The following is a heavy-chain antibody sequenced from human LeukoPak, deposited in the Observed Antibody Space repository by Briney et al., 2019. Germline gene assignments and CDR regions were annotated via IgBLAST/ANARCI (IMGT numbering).Heavy chain of an antibody. CDR1: GYTFTGHY. Sequence: ASVKVSCKASGYTFTGHYMHWVRQAPGQGLEWMGWINPNSGGTNYAQKFQGRVTMTRDTSISTAYMELSRLRSDDTAVYYCARDRYSYNYYYYMDVWGKGTTVTISS. V-gene: IGHV1-2*02. CDR3: ARDRYSYNYYYYMDV. J-gene: IGHJ6*03. D-gene: IGHD5-18*01. CDR2: INPNSGGT.